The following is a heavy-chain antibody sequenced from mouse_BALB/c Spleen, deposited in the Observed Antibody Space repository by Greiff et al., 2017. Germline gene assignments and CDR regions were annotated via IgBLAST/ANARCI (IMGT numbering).Heavy chain of an antibody. J-gene: IGHJ4*01. CDR1: GFTFTDSY. CDR2: IDPANGNT. V-gene: IGHV14-3*02. D-gene: IGHD1-1*01. CDR3: APHLLEGALDY. Sequence: VQLKESGAELVKPGASVKLSCTASGFTFTDSYMHWVKQSPEQGLEWIGRIDPANGNTKYDAKFQGKATITADTSSNTAYLQLSSLTSEDTAVYYCAPHLLEGALDYWGQGTPVTVSA.